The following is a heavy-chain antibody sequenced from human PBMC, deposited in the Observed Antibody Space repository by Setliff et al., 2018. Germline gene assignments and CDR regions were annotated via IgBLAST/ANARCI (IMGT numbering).Heavy chain of an antibody. CDR2: INHSGST. D-gene: IGHD1-26*01. V-gene: IGHV4-34*01. CDR1: GGSFSDYY. J-gene: IGHJ3*02. Sequence: SETLSLTCAVYGGSFSDYYWSWIRQPPGKGLEWIGEINHSGSTNYNPSLKSRVTISLDTSKNQFSLTVTSVTAADTAVYYCARGGSYRPYAFDIWGQGTRVTVSS. CDR3: ARGGSYRPYAFDI.